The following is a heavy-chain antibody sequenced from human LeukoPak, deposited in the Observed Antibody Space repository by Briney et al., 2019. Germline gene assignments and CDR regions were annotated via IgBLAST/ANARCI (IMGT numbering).Heavy chain of an antibody. CDR3: ARGRASTYYDSSGYYTDLYFDY. CDR2: IYYSGST. D-gene: IGHD3-22*01. Sequence: SETLSLTCTVSGGSISSYYWSWIRQPPGKGLELIGYIYYSGSTNYNPSLKSRVTISVDTSKNQFSLKLSSVTAADTAVYYCARGRASTYYDSSGYYTDLYFDYWGQGTLVTVSS. J-gene: IGHJ4*02. V-gene: IGHV4-59*01. CDR1: GGSISSYY.